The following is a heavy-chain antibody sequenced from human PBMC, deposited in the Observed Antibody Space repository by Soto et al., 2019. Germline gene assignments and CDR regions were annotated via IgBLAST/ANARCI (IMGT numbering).Heavy chain of an antibody. Sequence: QVQLVQSGAEVKKPGSSVKVSCKASGGTFSSYTISWVRQAPGQGLEWMGRIIPILGIANYAQKFQGRVTITADKSTSTAYMELSSLRSEDTAVYYCARDQVEYYCSFYYGMDVWGQGTTVTVSS. V-gene: IGHV1-69*08. D-gene: IGHD3-10*01. CDR2: IIPILGIA. CDR1: GGTFSSYT. CDR3: ARDQVEYYCSFYYGMDV. J-gene: IGHJ6*02.